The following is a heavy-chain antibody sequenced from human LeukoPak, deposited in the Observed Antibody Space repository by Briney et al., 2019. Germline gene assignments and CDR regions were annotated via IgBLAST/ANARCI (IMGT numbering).Heavy chain of an antibody. CDR1: GGSISSGSYY. CDR2: IYTSGST. D-gene: IGHD6-6*01. J-gene: IGHJ4*02. Sequence: SETLSLTCTVSGGSISSGSYYWSWIRQPAGKGLEWIGRIYTSGSTNYNPSLKSRVTISVDTSKNQFSLKLSSVTAADTAVYYCARVRYGEVAALIDYWGQGTLVTVSS. CDR3: ARVRYGEVAALIDY. V-gene: IGHV4-61*02.